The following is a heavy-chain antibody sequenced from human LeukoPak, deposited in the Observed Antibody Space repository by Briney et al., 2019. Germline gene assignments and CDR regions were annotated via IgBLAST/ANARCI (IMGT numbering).Heavy chain of an antibody. CDR1: GFTFSRYA. D-gene: IGHD3-9*01. CDR2: IISNGGST. Sequence: GGSLGLSCSASGFTFSRYALHWVRQAPGKGLEYVSGIISNGGSTNYADSVKGRFTISRDNSENTLYLQMSSLRPEDTAVYYCVKENGRYTEPYYFDYWGQGTLVTVSS. CDR3: VKENGRYTEPYYFDY. V-gene: IGHV3-64D*06. J-gene: IGHJ4*02.